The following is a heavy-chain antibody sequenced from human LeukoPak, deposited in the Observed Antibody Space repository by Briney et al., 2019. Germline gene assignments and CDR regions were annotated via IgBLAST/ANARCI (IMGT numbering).Heavy chain of an antibody. Sequence: PGGSLRLSCAASGFTFSSYAMYWVRHPPGKRLEYVSGISNNGGSTYYANSVQGRFTISRDNSKNTLYLQMDSLRAEDMAVYYCARGYYGSGSYYNDGVGNWGEGALVTVSP. CDR1: GFTFSSYA. CDR3: ARGYYGSGSYYNDGVGN. J-gene: IGHJ4*02. D-gene: IGHD3-10*01. CDR2: ISNNGGST. V-gene: IGHV3-64*01.